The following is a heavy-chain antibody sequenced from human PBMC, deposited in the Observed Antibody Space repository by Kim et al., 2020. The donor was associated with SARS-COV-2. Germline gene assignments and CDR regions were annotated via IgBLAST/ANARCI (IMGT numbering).Heavy chain of an antibody. J-gene: IGHJ6*02. CDR2: IYYSGST. CDR3: ARDRDMTTALHYYYYGMDV. D-gene: IGHD4-4*01. CDR1: GGSISSGGYY. V-gene: IGHV4-31*03. Sequence: TLSRTCTVSGGSISSGGYYWSWIRQHPGKGLEWIGYIYYSGSTYYNPSLKSRVTISVDTSKNQFSLKLSSVTAADTAVYYCARDRDMTTALHYYYYGMDVWGQGTTVTVSS.